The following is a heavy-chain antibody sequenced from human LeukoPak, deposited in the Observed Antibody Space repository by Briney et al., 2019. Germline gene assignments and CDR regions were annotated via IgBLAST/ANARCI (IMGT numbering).Heavy chain of an antibody. CDR1: GYTFINYY. CDR3: AREAAVARKYFDH. Sequence: ASVKVSCTASGYTFINYYIHWVRQAPGQGLEWMGIIYLGGDSTRYAQEFQGRVTVTRDTSTSTVYMELSSLTSEDAAIYYCAREAAVARKYFDHWGQGTLVTVSS. V-gene: IGHV1-46*01. D-gene: IGHD6-19*01. J-gene: IGHJ4*02. CDR2: IYLGGDST.